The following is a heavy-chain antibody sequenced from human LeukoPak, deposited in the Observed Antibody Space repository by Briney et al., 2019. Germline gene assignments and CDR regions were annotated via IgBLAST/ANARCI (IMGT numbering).Heavy chain of an antibody. Sequence: GGSLRLSCAASGFTVSSNYISWVRQAPGKGLEWVSLIYTSGSTYYADSVKGRFTISRDSSKNTLYLQMNSLRAEDTAVYYCTKFLAAYSYDDPFDYWGQGTLVTVSS. CDR1: GFTVSSNY. J-gene: IGHJ4*02. V-gene: IGHV3-53*01. D-gene: IGHD5-18*01. CDR3: TKFLAAYSYDDPFDY. CDR2: IYTSGST.